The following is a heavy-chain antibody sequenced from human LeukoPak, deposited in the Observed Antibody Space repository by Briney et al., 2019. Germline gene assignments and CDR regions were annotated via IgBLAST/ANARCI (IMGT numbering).Heavy chain of an antibody. D-gene: IGHD3-10*01. V-gene: IGHV3-66*01. CDR1: GFTVSSNY. CDR3: ARDLGYYYGSGSYYNGLGY. Sequence: GGSLRLSCAASGFTVSSNYVSWVRQAPGKGLEWVSVIYSGGSTYYADSVKGRFTISRDNSKNTLYLQMNSLRAEDTAVYYCARDLGYYYGSGSYYNGLGYWGQGTLVTVSS. CDR2: IYSGGST. J-gene: IGHJ4*02.